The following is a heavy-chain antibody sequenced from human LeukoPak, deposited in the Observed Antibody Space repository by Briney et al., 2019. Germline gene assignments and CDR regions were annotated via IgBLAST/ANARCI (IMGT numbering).Heavy chain of an antibody. V-gene: IGHV3-23*01. Sequence: GGSLRHTCAASGFTFSSYAMSWVRQAPGKGLEWVSAISGSGGSTYYADSVKGRFTISRDNSKNTLYLQMNSLRAEDTAVYYCAKDQKTRGYDILTGSLNWFDPWGQGTLVTVSS. J-gene: IGHJ5*02. CDR2: ISGSGGST. CDR1: GFTFSSYA. D-gene: IGHD3-9*01. CDR3: AKDQKTRGYDILTGSLNWFDP.